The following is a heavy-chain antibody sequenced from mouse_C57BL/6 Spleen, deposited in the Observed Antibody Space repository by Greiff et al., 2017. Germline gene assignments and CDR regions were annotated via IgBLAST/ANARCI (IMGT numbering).Heavy chain of an antibody. CDR3: AIYYDYDWYFDV. Sequence: QVQLQQPGAELVKPGASVKMSCKASGYTFTSYWITWVKQRPGQGLEWIGDIYPGSGSTNYNEKFKSKATLTVDTSSSTAYMQLSSLTSEASAVYDFAIYYDYDWYFDVWGTGTTVTVSS. CDR1: GYTFTSYW. CDR2: IYPGSGST. J-gene: IGHJ1*03. D-gene: IGHD2-4*01. V-gene: IGHV1-55*01.